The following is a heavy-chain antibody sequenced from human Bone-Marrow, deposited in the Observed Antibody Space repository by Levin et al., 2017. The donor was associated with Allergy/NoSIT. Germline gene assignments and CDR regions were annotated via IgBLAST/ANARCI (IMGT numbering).Heavy chain of an antibody. CDR1: GFTFNRHW. CDR3: ARETTYFDALTGYTPNNWFDP. CDR2: INQDGTEK. D-gene: IGHD3-9*01. J-gene: IGHJ5*02. Sequence: GGSLRLSCAVSGFTFNRHWMSWVRQAPGKGLEWVANINQDGTEKHYVDSVKGRFTISRDDAKSSLYLQMNSLRAEDTALYFCARETTYFDALTGYTPNNWFDPWGQGALVTVSS. V-gene: IGHV3-7*04.